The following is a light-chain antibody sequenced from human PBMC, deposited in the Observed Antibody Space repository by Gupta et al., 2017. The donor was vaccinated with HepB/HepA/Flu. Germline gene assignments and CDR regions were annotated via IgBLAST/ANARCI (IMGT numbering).Light chain of an antibody. Sequence: QSLLTQPHSVSAAPGQKVTISCSGSSSNIGNKYVCWYQQVPETAATLLIYENTKRPPGIPDRFSGSNSGTSANMAITGLQTEYDSYDYCGTWDHSLRVFGTVTKVTVL. CDR2: ENT. J-gene: IGLJ1*01. CDR3: GTWDHSLRV. V-gene: IGLV1-51*01. CDR1: SSNIGNKY.